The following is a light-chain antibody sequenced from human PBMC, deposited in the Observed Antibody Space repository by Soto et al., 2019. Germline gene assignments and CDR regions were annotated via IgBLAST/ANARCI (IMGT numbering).Light chain of an antibody. V-gene: IGKV1-5*03. CDR2: DAS. J-gene: IGKJ4*01. CDR1: QSVGNS. CDR3: QQYNYNSRT. Sequence: DIPVTQSPSTLSASVGDRITISCRTSQSVGNSLAWYQQKPGRAPKLLIYDASKLETGVSSRFSGSGSGTEFTLSISSLLPDDFVAYYCQQYNYNSRTFGGGTKVDI.